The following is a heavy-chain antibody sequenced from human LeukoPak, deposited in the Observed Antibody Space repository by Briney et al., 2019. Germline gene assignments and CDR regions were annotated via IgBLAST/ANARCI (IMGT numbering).Heavy chain of an antibody. V-gene: IGHV4-39*01. CDR2: IYYNGNT. CDR1: GGSISSSSYY. J-gene: IGHJ5*02. D-gene: IGHD2-15*01. Sequence: KPSETLSLTCTVSGGSISSSSYYWGWIRQPPGKGLEWIGSIYYNGNTYYNPSLKSRLTISLDTSKNQFSLRLTSVTAADTAVYYCARALVVVAATPEFWFDPWGQGTLVTVSS. CDR3: ARALVVVAATPEFWFDP.